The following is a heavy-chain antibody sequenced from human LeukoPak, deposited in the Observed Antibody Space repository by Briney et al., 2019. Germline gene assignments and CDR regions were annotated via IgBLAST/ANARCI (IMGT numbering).Heavy chain of an antibody. V-gene: IGHV4-34*01. Sequence: PSETLSLTCAVYGGSFSGYYWSWIRQPPGKGLEWIGEINHSGSTNYNPSLKSRVTISVDTSKNQFSLKLSSVTAADTAVYYCARCASSSWYRDAFDIWGQGTMVTVSS. CDR1: GGSFSGYY. D-gene: IGHD6-13*01. CDR2: INHSGST. J-gene: IGHJ3*02. CDR3: ARCASSSWYRDAFDI.